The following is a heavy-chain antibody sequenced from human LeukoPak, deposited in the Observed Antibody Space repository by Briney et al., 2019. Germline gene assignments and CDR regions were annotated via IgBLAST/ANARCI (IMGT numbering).Heavy chain of an antibody. CDR2: ISYDGSNK. J-gene: IGHJ5*02. V-gene: IGHV3-30*03. CDR3: AREGQYCSSTSCPGFDP. Sequence: GRSLRLSCAASGFTFSSYGMHWVRQAPGKGLEWVAVISYDGSNKYYADSVKGRFTISRDNSKNTLYLQMNSLRAEDTAVYYCAREGQYCSSTSCPGFDPWGQGTLVTVSS. D-gene: IGHD2-2*01. CDR1: GFTFSSYG.